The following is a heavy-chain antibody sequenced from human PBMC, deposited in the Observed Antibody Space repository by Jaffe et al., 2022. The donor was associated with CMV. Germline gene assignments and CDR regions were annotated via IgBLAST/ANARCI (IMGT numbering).Heavy chain of an antibody. J-gene: IGHJ4*02. CDR3: TRELGHIVSTWDDY. V-gene: IGHV3-49*04. CDR1: GFTFGDYA. CDR2: IRSKTYGGTT. Sequence: VQESGGGLVQPGRSLRLSCTASGFTFGDYAMTWVRQAPGKGLEWIGFIRSKTYGGTTEYAASVKGRFTISRDDSKSIAYLQMNSLRTEDTAVYYCTRELGHIVSTWDDYWGQGTLVTVSS. D-gene: IGHD5-12*01.